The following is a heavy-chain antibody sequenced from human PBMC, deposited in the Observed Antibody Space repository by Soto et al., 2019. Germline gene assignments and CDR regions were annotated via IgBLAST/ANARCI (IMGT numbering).Heavy chain of an antibody. CDR3: ARAYGHISYYYYYMDV. J-gene: IGHJ6*03. CDR2: IYHSGST. Sequence: SETLSLTCAVSSGSISSSNWWSWVRQPPGKGLEWIGEIYHSGSTNYNPSLKSRVTISVDKSKNQFSLKLSSVTAADTAVYYCARAYGHISYYYYYMDVWGKGTTVTVSS. D-gene: IGHD2-21*01. CDR1: SGSISSSNW. V-gene: IGHV4-4*02.